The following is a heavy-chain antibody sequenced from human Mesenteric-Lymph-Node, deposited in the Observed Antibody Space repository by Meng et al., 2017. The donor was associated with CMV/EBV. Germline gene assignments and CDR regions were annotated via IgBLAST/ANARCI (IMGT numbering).Heavy chain of an antibody. CDR3: ARAQGVAVTDY. CDR2: IYDSGRN. CDR1: GESINNSRSY. Sequence: SETLSLTCTVSGESINNSRSYWGWIRQSPGTGLEWIGYIYDSGRNNYNPSLKSRVTMSLDTSKNQFSLKLTSVTAADTAVYYCARAQGVAVTDYWGQGTLVTVSS. V-gene: IGHV4-61*05. J-gene: IGHJ4*02. D-gene: IGHD6-19*01.